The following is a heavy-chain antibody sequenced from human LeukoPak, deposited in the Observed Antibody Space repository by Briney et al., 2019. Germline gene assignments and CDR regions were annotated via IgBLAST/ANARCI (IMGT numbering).Heavy chain of an antibody. CDR3: ARSRWRPELVDY. D-gene: IGHD6-13*01. V-gene: IGHV5-51*01. J-gene: IGHJ4*02. Sequence: GESLKISCKGSGYSLTNYWIGWVRQMPGKGLEWMGIIYHGDSDTRYSPSFQGQVTISADKSISTAYLQWSSLKASDTAVYYCARSRWRPELVDYWGQGTLVTVSS. CDR1: GYSLTNYW. CDR2: IYHGDSDT.